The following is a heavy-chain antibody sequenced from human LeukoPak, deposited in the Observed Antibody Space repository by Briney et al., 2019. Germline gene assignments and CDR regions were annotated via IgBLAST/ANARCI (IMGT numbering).Heavy chain of an antibody. CDR2: ISTYNGNT. CDR3: ARDRMDTRTYFHY. V-gene: IGHV1-18*01. D-gene: IGHD5-18*01. CDR1: GYTFTTYG. J-gene: IGHJ4*02. Sequence: ASVNVSCMSSGYTFTTYGITWVRQAPGQGLEWMGWISTYNGNTNYAQKLQGRVTMTTDTSTSTAYMELRSLRSDDTAMYYCARDRMDTRTYFHYWGQGTLVTVSS.